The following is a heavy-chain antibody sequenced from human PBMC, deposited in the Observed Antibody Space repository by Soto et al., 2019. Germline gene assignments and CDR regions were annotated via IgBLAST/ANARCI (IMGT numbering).Heavy chain of an antibody. Sequence: EVQLVESGGGLVQPGGSLRLSCAASGFTFSSYDMNWVRQAPGKGLEWLSYISSGGGTISYADSVKGRFSISRDNARNSLYLQMNSLRVEDTAIYYCVREPPELDCWGQGTLVTVSS. CDR1: GFTFSSYD. V-gene: IGHV3-48*01. CDR2: ISSGGGTI. J-gene: IGHJ4*02. CDR3: VREPPELDC.